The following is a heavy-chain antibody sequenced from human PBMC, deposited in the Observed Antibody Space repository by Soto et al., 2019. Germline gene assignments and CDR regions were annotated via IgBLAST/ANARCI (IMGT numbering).Heavy chain of an antibody. V-gene: IGHV1-69*06. J-gene: IGHJ5*02. CDR1: GGTFSSYA. CDR3: ARDLGYRSGGSCYVRGWFDP. Sequence: QVQLVQSGTEVKKPGSSVKVSCKASGGTFSSYAISWVRQAPGQGLEWMGGIIPIFGTANYAQKFQGRVTITADKSTSTAYMELSSLRSEDTAVYYCARDLGYRSGGSCYVRGWFDPWGQGTLVTVSS. D-gene: IGHD2-15*01. CDR2: IIPIFGTA.